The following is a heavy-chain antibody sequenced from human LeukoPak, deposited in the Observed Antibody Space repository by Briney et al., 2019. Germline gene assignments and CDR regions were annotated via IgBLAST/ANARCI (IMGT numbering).Heavy chain of an antibody. D-gene: IGHD3-16*01. V-gene: IGHV3-74*01. Sequence: GGSLRLSCAASGITLSGYWMHWVRQAPGKGLVWVSRINFDGSDTSYADFVKGRFTISRDNAKNTLFLQMNSLRAQDTAVYYCTRSLMDWGQGIRVTVSS. CDR2: INFDGSDT. CDR3: TRSLMD. CDR1: GITLSGYW. J-gene: IGHJ4*02.